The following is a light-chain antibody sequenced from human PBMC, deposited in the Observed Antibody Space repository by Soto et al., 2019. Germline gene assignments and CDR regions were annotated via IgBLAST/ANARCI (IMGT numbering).Light chain of an antibody. Sequence: EIVLTQSPGTLSLSPEERATLSCRASQSVSNNYLAWYQQKPGQAPRLLIYGASRRATGIPDRFSGSGSGTDFTLTISRLEPEDFAVYSCQQYGSSPLTFGGGTKVEIK. J-gene: IGKJ4*01. CDR2: GAS. CDR1: QSVSNNY. CDR3: QQYGSSPLT. V-gene: IGKV3-20*01.